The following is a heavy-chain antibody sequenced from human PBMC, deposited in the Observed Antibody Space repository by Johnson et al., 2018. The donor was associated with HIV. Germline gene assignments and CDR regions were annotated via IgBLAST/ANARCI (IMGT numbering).Heavy chain of an antibody. J-gene: IGHJ3*02. CDR2: FGADGEST. CDR1: GFTFSSYD. Sequence: VQLVESGGDLVQPGKSLRLSCAASGFTFSSYDMHWVRQAPGKGLEYVSGFGADGESTYYANSVKGRFTVSRDNSKNTLYLQMGRLRSDDTALYFCTREGGNWQAFDIWGQGTWVTVSS. CDR3: TREGGNWQAFDI. D-gene: IGHD5-24*01. V-gene: IGHV3-64*01.